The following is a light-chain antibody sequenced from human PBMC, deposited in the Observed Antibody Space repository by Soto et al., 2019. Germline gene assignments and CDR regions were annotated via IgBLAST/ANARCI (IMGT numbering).Light chain of an antibody. J-gene: IGKJ5*01. V-gene: IGKV3-11*01. CDR2: DAS. CDR3: QQRANWPLTT. Sequence: EIVLTQSPATLSLSPGERATLSCRASQSVGSYLAWYQQKPGQAPRLLIYDASNRATGIPARFSGSGSGTDFTLTISRLEPEDFAIYYCQQRANWPLTTFGHGTRLEIK. CDR1: QSVGSY.